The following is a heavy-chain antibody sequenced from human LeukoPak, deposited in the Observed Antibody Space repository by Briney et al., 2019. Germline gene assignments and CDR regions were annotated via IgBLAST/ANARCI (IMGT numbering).Heavy chain of an antibody. D-gene: IGHD5-12*01. J-gene: IGHJ4*02. V-gene: IGHV3-48*01. CDR2: IRSDSSTI. CDR1: GFTFSSYN. CDR3: AREPHGNSGYQDY. Sequence: GGSLRLSCAASGFTFSSYNMNWVRQAPGKGLEWVSYIRSDSSTIYYADSVKGRFTISRDNAKNSLYLQMNSLRAEDTAVYYCAREPHGNSGYQDYWGQGTLVTVSS.